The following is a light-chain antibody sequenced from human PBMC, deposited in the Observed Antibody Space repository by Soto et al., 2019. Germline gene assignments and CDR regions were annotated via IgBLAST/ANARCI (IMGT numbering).Light chain of an antibody. CDR3: SSYTTN. V-gene: IGLV2-14*01. CDR1: SSDVGSYDH. J-gene: IGLJ2*01. CDR2: EVS. Sequence: QSALTQPASVSGSPGQSITISCSGTSSDVGSYDHVAWYQQSPGKTPKLMIYEVSNRPSGVSSRFSGSKSGNTASLTISGLQAEDEADYYCSSYTTNFGGGTKVTVL.